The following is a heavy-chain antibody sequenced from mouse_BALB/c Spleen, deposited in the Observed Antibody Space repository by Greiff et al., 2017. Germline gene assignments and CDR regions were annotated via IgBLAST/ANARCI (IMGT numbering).Heavy chain of an antibody. CDR3: AREGGYDEDAMDY. J-gene: IGHJ4*01. V-gene: IGHV2-9*02. Sequence: QVQLKESGPGLVAPSQSLSITCTVSGFSLTSYDVHWVRQPPGKGLEWLGVIWAGGSTNYNSALMSRLSISKDNSKSQVFLKMNSLQTDDTAMYYCAREGGYDEDAMDYWGQGTSVTVSS. D-gene: IGHD2-14*01. CDR1: GFSLTSYD. CDR2: IWAGGST.